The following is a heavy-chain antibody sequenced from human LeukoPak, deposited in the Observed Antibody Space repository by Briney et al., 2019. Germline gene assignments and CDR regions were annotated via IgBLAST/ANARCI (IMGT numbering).Heavy chain of an antibody. Sequence: GGSLRLSCAASGLPFTNYAMNWVRQAPGKGLEWVSTISDSGDSTYYADSVKGRFTFSRDISKNTWYLQMNSLRAGDTALYYCAKDQEPHVVGNAFAIWGQGTVVTVSS. D-gene: IGHD2-21*01. V-gene: IGHV3-23*01. J-gene: IGHJ3*02. CDR2: ISDSGDST. CDR3: AKDQEPHVVGNAFAI. CDR1: GLPFTNYA.